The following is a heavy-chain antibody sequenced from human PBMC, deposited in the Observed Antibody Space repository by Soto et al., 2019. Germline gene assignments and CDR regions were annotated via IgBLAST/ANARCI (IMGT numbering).Heavy chain of an antibody. J-gene: IGHJ4*02. Sequence: EVQLVESGGGLVQPGGSLRLSCAASGFTFSDYALNWVRQAPGEGLEWISYISSSSSTIYFADSLKGRFTISRDNAKNSLYLEMNSLREEDTAVYYCASTLQYCTSTNCYPLGRFDFWGQGTLVTVSS. CDR2: ISSSSSTI. CDR3: ASTLQYCTSTNCYPLGRFDF. CDR1: GFTFSDYA. V-gene: IGHV3-48*02. D-gene: IGHD2-2*01.